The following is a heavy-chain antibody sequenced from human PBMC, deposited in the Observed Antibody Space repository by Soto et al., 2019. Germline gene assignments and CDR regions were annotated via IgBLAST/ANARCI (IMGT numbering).Heavy chain of an antibody. Sequence: QVQLVQSGAEVKKPGSSVKVSCKASGDTFNSYAFSWVRQAPGQGLEWMGGIIPIFHTAKYAQKFQGRVTVTAAVSTSTVYMELSGLRSDDTAVYYCARGPTMVSHNWYFDLWGHGTLVTVSS. CDR1: GDTFNSYA. CDR3: ARGPTMVSHNWYFDL. D-gene: IGHD2-8*01. V-gene: IGHV1-69*01. CDR2: IIPIFHTA. J-gene: IGHJ2*01.